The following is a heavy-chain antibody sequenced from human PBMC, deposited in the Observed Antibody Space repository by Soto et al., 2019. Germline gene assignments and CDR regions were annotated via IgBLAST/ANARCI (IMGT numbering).Heavy chain of an antibody. Sequence: AAVKVSCKASGYTFPKYDINLGRQATGQGPEWMGWMNPNSGNTGYAQKFQGRVTMTRNTSISTAYMELSSLRSEDTAVYYCAREYYYGSGRYSPSTADFWCQGTLVTVS. CDR3: AREYYYGSGRYSPSTADF. CDR1: GYTFPKYD. D-gene: IGHD3-10*01. V-gene: IGHV1-8*01. J-gene: IGHJ4*02. CDR2: MNPNSGNT.